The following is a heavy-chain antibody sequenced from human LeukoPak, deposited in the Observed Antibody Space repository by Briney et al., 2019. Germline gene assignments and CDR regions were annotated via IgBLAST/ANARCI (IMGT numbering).Heavy chain of an antibody. J-gene: IGHJ4*02. CDR2: IDSDGSST. Sequence: GGSLRLSCAASGFTFSNYWMHWVRQAPGKGLVWVSRIDSDGSSTIYADSVKGRFTISRDNAKNTLHLQMNSLRADDTAVYYCARSSGGPYDYWGQGTLVTVSS. CDR1: GFTFSNYW. D-gene: IGHD3-16*01. V-gene: IGHV3-74*01. CDR3: ARSSGGPYDY.